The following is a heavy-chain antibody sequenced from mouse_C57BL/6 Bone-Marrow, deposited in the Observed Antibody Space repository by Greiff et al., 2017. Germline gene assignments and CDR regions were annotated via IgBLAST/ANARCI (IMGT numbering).Heavy chain of an antibody. CDR2: LSPGSGST. D-gene: IGHD2-5*01. CDR1: GYTFTSYW. Sequence: QVQLQQSGAELVKPGASVTMSCKASGYTFTSYWLTWVKQRPGQGLEWIGDLSPGSGSTNYNEQFKSKATLTVDTSSSTAYMQLSSLTSEDSAVYYCARPAYYINLYAMDYGGQGTSVTVSS. J-gene: IGHJ4*01. V-gene: IGHV1-55*01. CDR3: ARPAYYINLYAMDY.